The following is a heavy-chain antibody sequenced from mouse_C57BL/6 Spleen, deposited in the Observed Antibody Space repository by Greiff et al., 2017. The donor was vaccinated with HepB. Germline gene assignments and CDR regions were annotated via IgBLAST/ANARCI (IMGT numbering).Heavy chain of an antibody. V-gene: IGHV5-16*01. Sequence: EVMLVESEGGLVQPGSSMKLSCTASGFTFSDYYMAWVRQVPEKGLEWVANINYDGSSTYYLDSLKSRFIISRDNAKNILYLQMSSLKSEDTATYYCARGSPYYYGSSYGAMDYWGQGTSVTVSS. J-gene: IGHJ4*01. CDR2: INYDGSST. D-gene: IGHD1-1*01. CDR1: GFTFSDYY. CDR3: ARGSPYYYGSSYGAMDY.